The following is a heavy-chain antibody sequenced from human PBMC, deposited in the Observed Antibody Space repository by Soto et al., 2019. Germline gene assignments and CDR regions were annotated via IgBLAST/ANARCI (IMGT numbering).Heavy chain of an antibody. CDR1: GGSVSSASYY. D-gene: IGHD5-18*01. J-gene: IGHJ4*02. CDR3: ARDIRGYSRAFDS. Sequence: SETLSLTCTVSGGSVSSASYYWTWIRQPPGKGLEWIGYIYYTGSTNYNPSLKSRVTMSVDTSTNQFSLTLTSVTAADAAVYYCARDIRGYSRAFDSWGRGTLVTVSS. V-gene: IGHV4-61*01. CDR2: IYYTGST.